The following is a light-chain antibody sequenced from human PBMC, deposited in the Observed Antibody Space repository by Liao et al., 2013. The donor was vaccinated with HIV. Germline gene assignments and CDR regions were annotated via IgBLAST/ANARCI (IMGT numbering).Light chain of an antibody. V-gene: IGLV3-25*03. CDR1: SFGSKT. CDR3: QSADSSGTWV. CDR2: KDS. J-gene: IGLJ3*02. Sequence: SYVLTQPPSVSVAPGKTATITCGGNSFGSKTVHWYQQKPGQAPVLVIYKDSERPSGIPERFSGSSSGTTVTLTISGVQAEDEADYYCQSADSSGTWVFGGGTKLTVL.